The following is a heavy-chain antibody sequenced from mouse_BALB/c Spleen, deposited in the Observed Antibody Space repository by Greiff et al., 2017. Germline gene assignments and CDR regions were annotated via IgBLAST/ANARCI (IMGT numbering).Heavy chain of an antibody. CDR1: GFNIKDYY. CDR3: NGITTVVARAAY. Sequence: DVKLVESGAELVRSGASVKLSCTASGFNIKDYYMHWVKQRPEQGLEWIGWIDPENGDTEYAPKFQGKATMTADTSSNTAYLQLSSLTSEDTAVYYCNGITTVVARAAYWGQGTLVTVSA. V-gene: IGHV14-4*02. CDR2: IDPENGDT. D-gene: IGHD1-1*01. J-gene: IGHJ3*01.